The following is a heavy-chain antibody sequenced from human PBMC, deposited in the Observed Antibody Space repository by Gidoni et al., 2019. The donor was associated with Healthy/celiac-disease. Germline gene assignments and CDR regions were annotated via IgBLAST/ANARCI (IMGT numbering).Heavy chain of an antibody. CDR1: GGSFSGYY. J-gene: IGHJ5*02. V-gene: IGHV4-34*01. CDR3: ARISVPGTTPWFDP. D-gene: IGHD1-7*01. Sequence: QVQLQQWGAGLLKPSETLSLTCAVYGGSFSGYYWSWIRQPPGKGLEWIGEINHSGSTNYNPSLKSRVTISVDTSKNQFSLKLSSVTAADTAVYYCARISVPGTTPWFDPWGQGTLVTVSS. CDR2: INHSGST.